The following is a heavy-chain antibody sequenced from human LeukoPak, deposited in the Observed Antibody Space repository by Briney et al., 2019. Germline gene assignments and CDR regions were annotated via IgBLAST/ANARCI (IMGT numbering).Heavy chain of an antibody. CDR2: ISYDGSTK. D-gene: IGHD2-2*01. CDR1: GFTFTTYT. CDR3: ARDPLGFCSSPSCKVGFFQH. Sequence: GKSLRLSCAASGFTFTTYTMHWVRQAPGKGLEWVAIISYDGSTKYYADSVKGRFTISRDNSKSTMYLQMNSLRPEDTAVYYCARDPLGFCSSPSCKVGFFQHWGQGTLLVFSS. J-gene: IGHJ1*01. V-gene: IGHV3-30-3*01.